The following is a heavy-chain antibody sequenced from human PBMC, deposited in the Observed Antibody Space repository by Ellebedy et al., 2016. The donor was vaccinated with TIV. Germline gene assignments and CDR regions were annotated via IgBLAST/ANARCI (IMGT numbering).Heavy chain of an antibody. CDR2: IYYSGST. CDR1: GGYLRTYY. V-gene: IGHV4-59*01. Sequence: GSLRLSXTVSGGYLRTYYWSWIRQSPGKGLEWIGYIYYSGSTDYNPSLKSRVTISVDTSKNQFSLNLTSVTAADTALYYCARALAGSNKVTYHFGMDVWGQGTTVTVS. CDR3: ARALAGSNKVTYHFGMDV. J-gene: IGHJ6*02. D-gene: IGHD2-21*02.